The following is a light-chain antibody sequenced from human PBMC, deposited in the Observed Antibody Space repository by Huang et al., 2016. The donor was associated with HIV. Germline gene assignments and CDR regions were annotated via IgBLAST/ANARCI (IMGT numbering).Light chain of an antibody. CDR1: QSVTIKY. V-gene: IGKV3-20*01. CDR3: QQYDESPFN. Sequence: EIVLTQSPGTLSLSPGESATLSCRASQSVTIKYLAWYQQKPGQSPRLLIYGASSRATGIPDRFSGSWSGTDFTLTISRLEPEDFAVYYCQQYDESPFNFGPGTKVDI. J-gene: IGKJ3*01. CDR2: GAS.